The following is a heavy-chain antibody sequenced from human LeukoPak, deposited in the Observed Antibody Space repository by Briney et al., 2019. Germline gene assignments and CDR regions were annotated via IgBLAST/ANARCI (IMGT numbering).Heavy chain of an antibody. D-gene: IGHD4-23*01. Sequence: ASVRVSCKASGYTFSIYGFSWVRQAPGQGLEWVGWISAYNGNTDYAQKFQGRVTMTTDTSTSTAHMELRSLRSDDTAVYYCARQGYSGHSQGAADYWGQGTLVTVSS. CDR2: ISAYNGNT. CDR1: GYTFSIYG. V-gene: IGHV1-18*01. CDR3: ARQGYSGHSQGAADY. J-gene: IGHJ4*02.